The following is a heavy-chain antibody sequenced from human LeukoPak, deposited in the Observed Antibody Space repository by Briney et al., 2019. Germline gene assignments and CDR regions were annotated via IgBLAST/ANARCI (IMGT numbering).Heavy chain of an antibody. V-gene: IGHV3-30-3*01. J-gene: IGHJ4*02. Sequence: GGSLRLSCAASGFTFSTYAMHWVRQAPGKGLEWVAVISYDGSDKYYADSVKGRFTISRDSSRNTLYLQMNSLRAEDTAVYYCARDSTSGTLMFLSYFDYWGQGTLVTVSS. D-gene: IGHD1-1*01. CDR1: GFTFSTYA. CDR3: ARDSTSGTLMFLSYFDY. CDR2: ISYDGSDK.